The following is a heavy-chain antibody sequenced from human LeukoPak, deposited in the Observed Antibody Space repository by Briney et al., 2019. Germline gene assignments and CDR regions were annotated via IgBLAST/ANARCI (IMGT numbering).Heavy chain of an antibody. CDR2: ISGSGGST. Sequence: GGSLRLSCAASGFTFSSYAMSWVRQAPGKGLERVSAISGSGGSTYYADSVKGRFTISRDNSKNTLYLQMNSLRAEDTAVYYCAQSSGGIQLWYVSFDYWGQGTLVTVSS. J-gene: IGHJ4*02. CDR1: GFTFSSYA. CDR3: AQSSGGIQLWYVSFDY. V-gene: IGHV3-23*01. D-gene: IGHD5-18*01.